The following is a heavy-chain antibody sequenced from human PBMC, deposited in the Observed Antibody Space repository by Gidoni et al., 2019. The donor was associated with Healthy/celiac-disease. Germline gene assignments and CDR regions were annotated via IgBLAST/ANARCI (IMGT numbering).Heavy chain of an antibody. CDR1: GFPFSSYG. Sequence: LVASGGGVVQPGRSLRLSCAASGFPFSSYGLHWVRQAPGTGLEWVAVIWYDGSNKYDADSVKGRFTIARDNSKKTLYLQMNSLRAEDTAVYYCAREGRYGSGSTYYYYYGMDVWGQGTTVTVSS. CDR2: IWYDGSNK. CDR3: AREGRYGSGSTYYYYYGMDV. V-gene: IGHV3-33*01. J-gene: IGHJ6*02. D-gene: IGHD3-10*01.